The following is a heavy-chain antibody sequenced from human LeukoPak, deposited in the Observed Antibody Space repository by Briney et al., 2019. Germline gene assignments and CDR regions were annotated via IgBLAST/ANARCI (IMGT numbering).Heavy chain of an antibody. CDR2: ISSSSSYI. J-gene: IGHJ3*02. Sequence: GGSLRLSCAASGFTFSSYSMNWVRQAPGKGLEWVSSISSSSSYIYYADSVKGRFTISRDNAKNSLYLQMNSLRAEDTAVYYCAVPATAMTDAFDIWGQGTMVTVSS. CDR1: GFTFSSYS. V-gene: IGHV3-21*01. CDR3: AVPATAMTDAFDI. D-gene: IGHD2-2*01.